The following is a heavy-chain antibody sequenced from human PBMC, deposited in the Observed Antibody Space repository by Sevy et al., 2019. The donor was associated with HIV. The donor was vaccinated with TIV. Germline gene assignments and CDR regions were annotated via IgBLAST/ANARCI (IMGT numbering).Heavy chain of an antibody. J-gene: IGHJ3*02. Sequence: GGSLRLSCAASGFTFSSYAMHWVRQAPGKGLEYVSAISSNGGSTYYADSVKSRFTISRDNSKNTLYLQMGSLRAEDMAVYYCARGGVATIINDAFDIWGQGTMVTVSS. D-gene: IGHD5-12*01. V-gene: IGHV3-64*02. CDR1: GFTFSSYA. CDR3: ARGGVATIINDAFDI. CDR2: ISSNGGST.